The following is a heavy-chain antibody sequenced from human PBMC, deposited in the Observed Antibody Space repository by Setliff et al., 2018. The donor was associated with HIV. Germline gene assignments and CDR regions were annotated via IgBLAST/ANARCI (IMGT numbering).Heavy chain of an antibody. Sequence: GGSLRLSCAASGFTLSRYSMNWVRQAPGKGLEWVSSISSISSYIYYADSVKDRFTISRDNAKNSLYLQMNSLRAEDTAVYYCVRESLTTVSSYWGQGTLVTVSS. CDR2: ISSISSYI. CDR1: GFTLSRYS. V-gene: IGHV3-21*01. CDR3: VRESLTTVSSY. J-gene: IGHJ4*02. D-gene: IGHD4-17*01.